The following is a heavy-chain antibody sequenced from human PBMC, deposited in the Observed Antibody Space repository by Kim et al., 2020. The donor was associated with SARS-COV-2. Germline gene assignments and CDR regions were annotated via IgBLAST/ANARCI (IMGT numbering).Heavy chain of an antibody. CDR3: ARDRRIAVAGYYYYYGMDV. V-gene: IGHV4-39*07. CDR1: GGSISSSSYY. CDR2: IYYSGST. Sequence: SETLSLTCTVSGGSISSSSYYWGWIRQPPGKGLEWIGSIYYSGSTYYNPSLESRVTISVDTSKNQFSLKLSSVTAADTAVYYCARDRRIAVAGYYYYYGMDVWGQGTTVTVSS. D-gene: IGHD6-19*01. J-gene: IGHJ6*02.